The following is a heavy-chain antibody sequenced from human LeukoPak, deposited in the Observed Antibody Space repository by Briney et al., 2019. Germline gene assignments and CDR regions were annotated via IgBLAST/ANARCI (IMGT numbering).Heavy chain of an antibody. CDR1: GGSFSGYY. Sequence: SETLSLPCAVYGGSFSGYYWSWIRQPPGKGLECIGEINHSGSTNYNPSLKSRVTISVDTSKNQFSLKLSSVNAADTAVYYCARGPIIGATAWYFDYWGQGTLVTVSS. CDR3: ARGPIIGATAWYFDY. V-gene: IGHV4-34*01. CDR2: INHSGST. D-gene: IGHD1-26*01. J-gene: IGHJ4*02.